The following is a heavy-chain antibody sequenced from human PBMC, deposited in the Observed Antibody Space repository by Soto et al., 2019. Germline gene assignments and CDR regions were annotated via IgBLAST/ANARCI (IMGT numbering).Heavy chain of an antibody. CDR3: ARELGRICSGGSCYPSWFDP. CDR2: IYYGGST. J-gene: IGHJ5*02. D-gene: IGHD2-15*01. V-gene: IGHV4-31*03. CDR1: GGSISSGGYY. Sequence: PSETLSLTCTVSGGSISSGGYYWSWIRQHPGKGLEWIGYIYYGGSTYYNPSLKSRVTMSVDTSKNQFSLKLSSVTAADTAVYYCARELGRICSGGSCYPSWFDPWGQGTLVTVSS.